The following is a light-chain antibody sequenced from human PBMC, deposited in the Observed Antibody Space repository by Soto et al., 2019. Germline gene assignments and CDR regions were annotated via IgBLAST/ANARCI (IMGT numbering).Light chain of an antibody. CDR3: QQYDSSPLT. Sequence: EIVMTQSPANLSVSPGERATLSCRASQNILSNLAWYQQKPGQAPRVLIYGASRRATGIPDRFSGSGSGTDFTLTISRLEPEDFAVYYCQQYDSSPLTFGGGTKVDIK. J-gene: IGKJ4*01. CDR1: QNILSN. CDR2: GAS. V-gene: IGKV3-20*01.